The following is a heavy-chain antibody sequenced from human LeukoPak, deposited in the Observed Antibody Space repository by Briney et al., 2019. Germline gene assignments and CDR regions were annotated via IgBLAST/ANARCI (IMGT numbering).Heavy chain of an antibody. J-gene: IGHJ4*02. Sequence: GGSLRLSCSASGFIFSSYAMHWVRQAPGKGLEWVSSISSSSSYIYYADSVKGRFTISRDNAKNSLYLQMNSLRAEDTAVYYCARDMWSGNPDYWGQGTLVTVSS. D-gene: IGHD3-3*01. CDR1: GFIFSSYA. CDR3: ARDMWSGNPDY. V-gene: IGHV3-21*01. CDR2: ISSSSSYI.